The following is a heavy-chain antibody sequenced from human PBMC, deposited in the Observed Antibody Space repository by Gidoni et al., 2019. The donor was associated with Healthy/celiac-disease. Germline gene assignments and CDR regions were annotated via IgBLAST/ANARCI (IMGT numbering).Heavy chain of an antibody. CDR2: INHSGRT. J-gene: IGHJ4*02. D-gene: IGHD2-2*02. Sequence: QVQLQQWGAGLLKPSETLSLTCAVYGGSFSGYYCSWIRQPPGKGLEWIGEINHSGRTNYNPSLKSRVTISVDTSKNQFSLKLSSVTAADTAVYYCARGSRCSSTSCYIFGSRSGHFDYWGQGTLVTVSS. CDR3: ARGSRCSSTSCYIFGSRSGHFDY. CDR1: GGSFSGYY. V-gene: IGHV4-34*01.